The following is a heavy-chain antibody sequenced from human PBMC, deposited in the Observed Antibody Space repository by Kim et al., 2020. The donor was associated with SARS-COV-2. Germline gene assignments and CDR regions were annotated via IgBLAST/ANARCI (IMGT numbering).Heavy chain of an antibody. J-gene: IGHJ6*03. Sequence: AAVKVSCKASGYTLTRYDINWVRQATGQGLEWMGWMNPNRCNRGYAQKVQGRVTMTRNTSISTDYMEVISLRAEDTAGYYCARATKMRYEILTGTHGDYYYMDVWGTRETVTVSS. CDR2: MNPNRCNR. D-gene: IGHD3-9*01. V-gene: IGHV1-8*01. CDR3: ARATKMRYEILTGTHGDYYYMDV. CDR1: GYTLTRYD.